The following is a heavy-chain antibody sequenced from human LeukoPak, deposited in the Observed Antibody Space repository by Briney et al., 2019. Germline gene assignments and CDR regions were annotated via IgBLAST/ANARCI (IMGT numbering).Heavy chain of an antibody. CDR2: IKSKTDGGAT. CDR3: ATDRYYDSSGLDY. V-gene: IGHV3-15*01. D-gene: IGHD3-22*01. CDR1: GFTFSNAW. Sequence: GGSLRLSCAASGFTFSNAWMSWVRQAPGKGLEWVGRIKSKTDGGATDYAAPVKGRFTTSRDDSKNTLYLQMNSLKTEDTAVYYCATDRYYDSSGLDYWGQGTLVTVSS. J-gene: IGHJ4*02.